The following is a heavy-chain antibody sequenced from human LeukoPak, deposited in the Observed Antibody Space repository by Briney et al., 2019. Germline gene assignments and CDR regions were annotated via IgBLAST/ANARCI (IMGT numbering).Heavy chain of an antibody. CDR1: GFTVSSTY. J-gene: IGHJ4*02. Sequence: GGSLRLSCAASGFTVSSTYMTWVRQAPGKGLEWVSVIYSGGSTYSADSVKGRFTISRDNSKNTLYLEMNSLRAEDTAVYYCASGISSSSCCHFDHWGQRTLVTVSS. D-gene: IGHD2-2*01. CDR2: IYSGGST. CDR3: ASGISSSSCCHFDH. V-gene: IGHV3-66*02.